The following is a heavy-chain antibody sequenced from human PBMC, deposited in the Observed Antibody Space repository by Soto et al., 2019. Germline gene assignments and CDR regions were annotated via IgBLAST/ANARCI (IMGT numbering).Heavy chain of an antibody. J-gene: IGHJ4*02. D-gene: IGHD2-2*01. Sequence: QVQLVQSGAEVKKPGSSVKVSCKASGGTFVSDAFSWVRQAPGLGLAWMGGIIPVSGAAHYAQKFQGRVTITADESTSTAYMELSRLSSQDTAGYYCATALGCRSTSCTLDYWAQGTRVIVSS. V-gene: IGHV1-69*01. CDR2: IIPVSGAA. CDR3: ATALGCRSTSCTLDY. CDR1: GGTFVSDA.